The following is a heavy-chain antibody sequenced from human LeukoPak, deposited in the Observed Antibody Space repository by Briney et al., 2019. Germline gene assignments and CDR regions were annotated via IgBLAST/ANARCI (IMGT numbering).Heavy chain of an antibody. J-gene: IGHJ4*02. CDR1: GGSISSYY. CDR3: ARDDSDRGLRQFDY. D-gene: IGHD5-12*01. V-gene: IGHV4-59*12. CDR2: IYYSGST. Sequence: SETLSLTCTVSGGSISSYYWSWIRQPPGKGLEWIGYIYYSGSTNYNPSLKSRVTISVDTSKNQFSLKLSSVTAADTAVYYCARDDSDRGLRQFDYWGQGTLVTVSS.